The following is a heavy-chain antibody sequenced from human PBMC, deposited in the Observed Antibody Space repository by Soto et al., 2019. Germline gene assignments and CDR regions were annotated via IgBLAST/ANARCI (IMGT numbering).Heavy chain of an antibody. CDR1: GGSISGKRW. D-gene: IGHD2-8*01. CDR3: ARLRGGVSDY. J-gene: IGHJ4*02. CDR2: IYHSGST. Sequence: SETLSLTCAVSGGSISGKRWWVWVRQPPGKGLEWIGDIYHSGSTDYTPALKSRVTMSVDKSKNLFSLELTSVTAADTAIYYCARLRGGVSDYWGQGTLVTVSS. V-gene: IGHV4-4*02.